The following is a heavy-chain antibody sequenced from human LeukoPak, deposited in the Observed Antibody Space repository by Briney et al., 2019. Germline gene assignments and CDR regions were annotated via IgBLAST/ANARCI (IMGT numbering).Heavy chain of an antibody. Sequence: SVKVSCKASGGAFSSYAISWVRQAPGQGLEWMGGIIPIFGTANYAQKFQGRVTITADESTSTAYMELSSLRSEDTAVYYCARGGSGWLPTGDYWGQGTLVTVSS. CDR3: ARGGSGWLPTGDY. CDR2: IIPIFGTA. CDR1: GGAFSSYA. D-gene: IGHD3-9*01. J-gene: IGHJ4*02. V-gene: IGHV1-69*13.